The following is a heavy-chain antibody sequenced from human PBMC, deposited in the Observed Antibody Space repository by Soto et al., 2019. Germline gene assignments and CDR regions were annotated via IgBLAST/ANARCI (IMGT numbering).Heavy chain of an antibody. Sequence: SETLSLTCTVSGGSISSYYWSWIRQPPGKGLEWIGYIYYSGSTNYNPSLKSRVTISVDTSKNQFSLKLSSVTAADTAVYYCASSDYDSSGSDAENFAYWCQGTLVTVSS. CDR2: IYYSGST. CDR1: GGSISSYY. D-gene: IGHD3-22*01. J-gene: IGHJ4*02. V-gene: IGHV4-59*01. CDR3: ASSDYDSSGSDAENFAY.